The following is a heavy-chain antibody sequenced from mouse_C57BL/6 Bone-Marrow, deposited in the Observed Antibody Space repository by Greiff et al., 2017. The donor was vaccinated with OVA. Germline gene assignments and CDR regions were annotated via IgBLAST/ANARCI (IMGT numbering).Heavy chain of an antibody. V-gene: IGHV1-82*01. CDR2: IYPGDGDT. D-gene: IGHD2-14*01. CDR1: GYTFTSYG. Sequence: QVQLQQSGAELARPGASVKLSCKASGYTFTSYGISWVKQRPGKGLEWIGRIYPGDGDTNYNGKFKGKATLTADKSSSTAYMQLSSLTSEDSAVYFCARRGTGSGFAYWGQGTLVTVSA. J-gene: IGHJ3*01. CDR3: ARRGTGSGFAY.